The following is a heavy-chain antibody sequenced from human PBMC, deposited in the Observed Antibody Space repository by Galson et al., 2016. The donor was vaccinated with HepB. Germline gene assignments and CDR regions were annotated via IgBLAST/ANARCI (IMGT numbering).Heavy chain of an antibody. D-gene: IGHD3-9*01. CDR2: MNPNSGNT. Sequence: SVKVSCKASGYTFTSYDINWVRQATGQGLEWMGWMNPNSGNTGYAQKFQGRVTMTRNTSITTAYMELISLRSEDTAVYYCARRYFDWLLYRPDFDYWGQGTLVTVSS. CDR3: ARRYFDWLLYRPDFDY. V-gene: IGHV1-8*01. J-gene: IGHJ4*02. CDR1: GYTFTSYD.